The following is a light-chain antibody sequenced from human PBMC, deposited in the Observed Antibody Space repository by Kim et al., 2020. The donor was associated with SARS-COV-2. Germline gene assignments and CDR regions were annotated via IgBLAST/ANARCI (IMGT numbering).Light chain of an antibody. CDR3: MQALQTPWT. CDR2: LGS. CDR1: QSLLHSNGHNT. Sequence: DIVLTQFPLSLPVTPGEPASISCKSSQSLLHSNGHNTLDWYLQKPGQSPQLLICLGSNRAPGVPDRFSGSGSGTDFTLEISRVEAEDVGVYYCMQALQTPWTFGQGTKVDIK. J-gene: IGKJ1*01. V-gene: IGKV2-28*01.